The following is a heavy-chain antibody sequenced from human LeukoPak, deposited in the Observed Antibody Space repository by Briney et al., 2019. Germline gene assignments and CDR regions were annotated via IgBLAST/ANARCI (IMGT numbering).Heavy chain of an antibody. CDR1: GFTFSSYA. CDR3: ARDATASPYFHWFDN. CDR2: ISSGDRT. Sequence: GGSLRLSCAASGFTFSSYAMNWVRQAPGKGLEWVAGISSGDRTFHAESVKGRFTISRDKSKDTLYLQMNSLRAEDTAVYYCARDATASPYFHWFDNWGQGTQVIVSS. D-gene: IGHD3-9*01. J-gene: IGHJ4*02. V-gene: IGHV3-23*01.